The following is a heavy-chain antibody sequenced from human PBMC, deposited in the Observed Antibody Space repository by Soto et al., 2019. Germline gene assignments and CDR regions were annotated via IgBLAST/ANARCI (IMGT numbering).Heavy chain of an antibody. CDR2: ISYDGSHA. CDR3: AKERNYSVASGFDN. Sequence: PGGSLRLSSAASGFTFSSDGMHWVRRAPGKGLEWVAVISYDGSHAYYADSVKGRFTISRDNSKNTLYLQINSLRAEDKAVYYCAKERNYSVASGFDNWGRGTLVTVSS. D-gene: IGHD1-26*01. CDR1: GFTFSSDG. V-gene: IGHV3-30*18. J-gene: IGHJ4*02.